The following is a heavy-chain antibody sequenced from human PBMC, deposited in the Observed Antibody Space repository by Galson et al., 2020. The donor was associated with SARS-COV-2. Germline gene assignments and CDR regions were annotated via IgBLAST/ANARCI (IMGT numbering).Heavy chain of an antibody. CDR2: IYYSGST. Sequence: SETLSLTCTVSGGSISSSSYYWGWIRQPPGKGLEWIGSIYYSGSTYYNPSLKSRVTISVDTSKNQFSLKLSSVIAADTAVYYCARSRGSGAVVVVAATQRCWFDPWGQGTLVTVSS. D-gene: IGHD2-15*01. J-gene: IGHJ5*02. CDR1: GGSISSSSYY. CDR3: ARSRGSGAVVVVAATQRCWFDP. V-gene: IGHV4-39*01.